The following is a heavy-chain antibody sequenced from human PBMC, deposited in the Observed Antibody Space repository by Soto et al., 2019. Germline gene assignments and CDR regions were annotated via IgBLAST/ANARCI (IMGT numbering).Heavy chain of an antibody. CDR1: GFTFSDYY. D-gene: IGHD6-19*01. V-gene: IGHV3-11*01. J-gene: IGHJ4*02. Sequence: GGSLRLSCAASGFTFSDYYMSWIRQAPGKGLEWVSCISSSGSTIYYADSVKGRFTISRDNAKNSLYLQMNSLRAEDTAVYYCARDKRQWLVEYVVDYWGQGTLVTV. CDR2: ISSSGSTI. CDR3: ARDKRQWLVEYVVDY.